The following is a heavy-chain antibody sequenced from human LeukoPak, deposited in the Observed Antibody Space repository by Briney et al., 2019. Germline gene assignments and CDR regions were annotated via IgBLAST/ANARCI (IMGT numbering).Heavy chain of an antibody. J-gene: IGHJ4*02. CDR3: ARVSSGWVDY. D-gene: IGHD6-19*01. Sequence: SETLSLTCTVSGGSISSYYWSWMRQPPGKGLEWIGYIYYSGSTNYNPSLKSRVTISVDTSKKQLSLKLSSVTAADAAVYYCARVSSGWVDYWGQGTLVTVSS. CDR1: GGSISSYY. CDR2: IYYSGST. V-gene: IGHV4-59*01.